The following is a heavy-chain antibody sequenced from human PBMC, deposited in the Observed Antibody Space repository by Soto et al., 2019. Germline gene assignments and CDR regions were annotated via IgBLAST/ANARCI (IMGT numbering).Heavy chain of an antibody. D-gene: IGHD2-15*01. CDR3: ARVEGRAADERD. J-gene: IGHJ4*02. V-gene: IGHV1-46*01. CDR2: IRPHGGST. CDR1: GYTFTSYY. Sequence: QVQLVQSGAEVKQPGASVKISCKTSGYTFTSYYVHWVRQAPGQGLEWMGIIRPHGGSTAYAQKFQGRVSMTMDTPTTTVHMELSSLRSDDTAVYYCARVEGRAADERDRGQGTLVTVSS.